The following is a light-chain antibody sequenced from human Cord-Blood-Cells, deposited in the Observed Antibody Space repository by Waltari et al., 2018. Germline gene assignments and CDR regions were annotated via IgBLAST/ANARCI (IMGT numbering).Light chain of an antibody. J-gene: IGLJ2*01. Sequence: QSALTQPASVSGSPGQSITISCTGTSSDVGGYNYVSWYQQNPGKAPKLMIYDVSKRPSGVSSRCSGSKSGNTASLTISGLQAEDEADYYCSSYTSSSNVVFGGGTKLTVL. CDR2: DVS. V-gene: IGLV2-14*01. CDR1: SSDVGGYNY. CDR3: SSYTSSSNVV.